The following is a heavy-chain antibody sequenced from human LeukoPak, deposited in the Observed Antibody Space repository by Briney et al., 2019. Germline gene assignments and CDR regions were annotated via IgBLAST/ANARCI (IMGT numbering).Heavy chain of an antibody. V-gene: IGHV4-39*01. Sequence: PSETLSPTCTVSGGSISSSSYYWGWIRQPPGKGLEWIGSIYYSGSTYYNPSLKSRVTISVDTSKNQFSLKLSSVTAADTAVYYCARGKLFPVDWGQGTLVTVSS. CDR1: GGSISSSSYY. J-gene: IGHJ4*02. CDR3: ARGKLFPVD. CDR2: IYYSGST. D-gene: IGHD2-21*01.